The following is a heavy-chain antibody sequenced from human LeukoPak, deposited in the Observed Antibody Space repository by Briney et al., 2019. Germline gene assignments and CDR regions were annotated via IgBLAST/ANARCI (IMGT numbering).Heavy chain of an antibody. Sequence: GGSLRLSCAASGFTFSSYAMSWVRQAPGKGLEWVSAISGSGGSTYYADSVKGRFTITRDNSKNTLYLQMNSLRAKDTAVYYCAKDKAFLAGYFDYWGQGNLVTVSS. J-gene: IGHJ4*02. CDR1: GFTFSSYA. CDR3: AKDKAFLAGYFDY. CDR2: ISGSGGST. V-gene: IGHV3-23*01.